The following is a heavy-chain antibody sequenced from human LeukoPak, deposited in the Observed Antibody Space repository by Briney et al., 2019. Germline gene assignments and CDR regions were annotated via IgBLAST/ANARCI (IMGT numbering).Heavy chain of an antibody. J-gene: IGHJ4*02. D-gene: IGHD1-26*01. Sequence: GGSLRLSCAASGFTVSSHYMSWVRQAPGKGLEWVSLIYSGGGTYYADSVKSRFTISRHTSKNTLYLQMNSLRPEDTAVYYCARDPYGVGDFDYWGQGTLVTVSS. CDR3: ARDPYGVGDFDY. CDR2: IYSGGGT. CDR1: GFTVSSHY. V-gene: IGHV3-53*04.